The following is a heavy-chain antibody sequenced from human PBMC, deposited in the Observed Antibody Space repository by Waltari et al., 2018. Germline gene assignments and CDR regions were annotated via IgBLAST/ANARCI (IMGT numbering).Heavy chain of an antibody. V-gene: IGHV4-39*02. CDR2: VYYSWTT. D-gene: IGHD1-26*01. J-gene: IGHJ3*02. CDR1: GDSISSSNYY. CDR3: VRETIYRGTPSGSFSI. Sequence: QLQLQESGPGLVKPSETLSLSCSVSGDSISSSNYYWGWNRQPPGKGLEWFASVYYSWTTYYNPYLKSRVTISADTSRNQFYLRLTSGTATDAAVYYCVRETIYRGTPSGSFSIWGQGTMVTVSS.